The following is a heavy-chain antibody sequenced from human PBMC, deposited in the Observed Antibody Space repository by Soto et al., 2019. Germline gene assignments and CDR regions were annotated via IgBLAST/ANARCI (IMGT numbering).Heavy chain of an antibody. CDR2: IGAYNGNT. D-gene: IGHD6-19*01. V-gene: IGHV1-18*01. CDR1: GYTFTSYV. J-gene: IGHJ6*02. Sequence: QVQLVQSGAEVKKPGASVKVSCRASGYTFTSYVISWVRQAPAQGLEWMGWIGAYNGNTNFAQKHQGIVNMTTDTSTSTAYMELRSLRSDDTAVYYCARVVATVAGPYGMDVWGQGNTVTVSS. CDR3: ARVVATVAGPYGMDV.